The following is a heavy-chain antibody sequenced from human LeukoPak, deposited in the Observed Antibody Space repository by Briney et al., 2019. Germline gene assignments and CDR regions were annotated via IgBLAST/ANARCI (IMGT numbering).Heavy chain of an antibody. CDR2: IKGDGSET. D-gene: IGHD3-22*01. Sequence: PGGSLRLSCAASGFMFDNSWMSWVRQVPGKGLEWVANIKGDGSETHYVDSVKGRFTISRDNGKNSLYPQMNSLRVEDTAVYYCARQDRRYDNSAYRTCGYWGQGTLVTASS. J-gene: IGHJ4*02. V-gene: IGHV3-7*01. CDR1: GFMFDNSW. CDR3: ARQDRRYDNSAYRTCGY.